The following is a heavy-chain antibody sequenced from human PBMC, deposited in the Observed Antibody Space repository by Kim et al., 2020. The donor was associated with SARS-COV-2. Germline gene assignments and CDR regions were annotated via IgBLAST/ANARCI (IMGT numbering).Heavy chain of an antibody. CDR1: GGSISSSNW. CDR2: IYHSGST. V-gene: IGHV4-4*02. CDR3: ARTRLGYSSGWYDY. J-gene: IGHJ4*02. D-gene: IGHD6-19*01. Sequence: SETLSLTCAVSGGSISSSNWWSWVRQPPGKGLEWIGEIYHSGSTNYNPSLKSRVTISVDKSKNQFSLKLSSVTAADTAVYYCARTRLGYSSGWYDYWGQGTLVTVSS.